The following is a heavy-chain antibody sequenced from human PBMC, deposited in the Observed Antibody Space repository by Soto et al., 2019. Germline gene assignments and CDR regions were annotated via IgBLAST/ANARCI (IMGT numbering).Heavy chain of an antibody. CDR1: GDSVSSNSAA. Sequence: PSQTLSLTCAISGDSVSSNSAAWNWIRQSPSRGLEWLGRTYYRSKWYNDYAVSVKSRITINPDTSKNQFSLQLNSVTPEDTAVYYCARGYCTNGVCPTDAFDIWGQGTMVTVSS. D-gene: IGHD2-8*01. V-gene: IGHV6-1*01. CDR3: ARGYCTNGVCPTDAFDI. J-gene: IGHJ3*02. CDR2: TYYRSKWYN.